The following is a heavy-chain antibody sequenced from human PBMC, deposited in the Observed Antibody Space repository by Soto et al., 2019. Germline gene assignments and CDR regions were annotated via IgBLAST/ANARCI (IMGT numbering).Heavy chain of an antibody. V-gene: IGHV3-23*01. CDR1: GFTFSNYA. CDR2: MSERSGPP. D-gene: IGHD4-17*01. CDR3: AKDKDNTDYYWIFDL. J-gene: IGHJ2*01. Sequence: GGSLRLSCAVSGFTFSNYAMTWVCQAPGKGLEWVSGMSERSGPPLYADSVKGRFTISRDNSKSTLYLEMNNLRPEDTAVYYCAKDKDNTDYYWIFDLWGRGTPVTVSS.